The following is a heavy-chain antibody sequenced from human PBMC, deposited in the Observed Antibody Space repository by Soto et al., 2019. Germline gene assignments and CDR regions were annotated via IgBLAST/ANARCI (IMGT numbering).Heavy chain of an antibody. CDR1: GGSFSSDSFI. CDR2: INYSGTT. J-gene: IGHJ6*02. V-gene: IGHV4-31*03. Sequence: TLSLTCSVSGGSFSSDSFIWSWVRQFPGKGLEWIGYINYSGTTYYNPSLRSRITMSVDTSKNQFSLNLSSVTAADTAVYYCARDHKWDGMDVWGQGTTVTVSS. CDR3: ARDHKWDGMDV. D-gene: IGHD1-26*01.